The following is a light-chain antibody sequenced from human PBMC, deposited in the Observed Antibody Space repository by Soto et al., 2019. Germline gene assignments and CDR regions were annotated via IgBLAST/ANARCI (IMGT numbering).Light chain of an antibody. J-gene: IGKJ5*01. CDR2: GAS. Sequence: EIVLTQSPGTLSLSPGERVTLSCRASQIVTTNYLAWYQQKPGQAPRLLIYGASTRATGIPDRFSGSGSATDFTLIISRLEPEDFAIYYCHQYGYGRDTCGQGTRLEIK. CDR3: HQYGYGRDT. CDR1: QIVTTNY. V-gene: IGKV3-20*01.